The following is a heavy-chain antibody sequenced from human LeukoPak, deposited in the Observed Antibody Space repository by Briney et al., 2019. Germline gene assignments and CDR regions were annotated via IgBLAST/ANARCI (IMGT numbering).Heavy chain of an antibody. J-gene: IGHJ4*02. Sequence: GGSLRLSCAASGFTFTTYAMTWVRQAPGKGLEWVSAISGSGDTTYYAASVKGRFTISRDNSKNTLYLQMNSLRAEDTAVYYCAKDGKVLDYFDYWGQGTLVTVSS. CDR2: ISGSGDTT. D-gene: IGHD1-1*01. CDR1: GFTFTTYA. CDR3: AKDGKVLDYFDY. V-gene: IGHV3-23*01.